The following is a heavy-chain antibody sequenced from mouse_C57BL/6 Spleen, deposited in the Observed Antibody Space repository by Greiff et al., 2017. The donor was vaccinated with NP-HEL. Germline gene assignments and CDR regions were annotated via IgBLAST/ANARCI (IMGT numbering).Heavy chain of an antibody. CDR2: ISDGGSYT. D-gene: IGHD2-2*01. J-gene: IGHJ2*01. CDR1: GFTFSSYA. CDR3: AREGDGYDLGY. Sequence: DVKLVESGGGLVKPGGSLKLSCAASGFTFSSYAMSWVRQTPEKRLEWVATISDGGSYTYYPDNVKGRFTISRDNAKNNLYLQMSHLKSEDTAMYYCAREGDGYDLGYWGQGTTLTVSS. V-gene: IGHV5-4*01.